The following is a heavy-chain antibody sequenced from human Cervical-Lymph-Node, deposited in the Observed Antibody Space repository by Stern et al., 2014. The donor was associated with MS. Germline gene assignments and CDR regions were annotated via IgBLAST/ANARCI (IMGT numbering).Heavy chain of an antibody. CDR2: IFSTDEK. D-gene: IGHD1-26*01. Sequence: QITLKESGPVLVKPTETLTLTCSVSGLSLSNPRMGVSWIRQPPGKALEXLAHIFSTDEKSYSTSLESRLTISRGTSKSQVVLTMTNMDPVETATYYCARSYSGTYLDWFDPWGQGTLVTVSS. J-gene: IGHJ5*02. CDR1: GLSLSNPRMG. CDR3: ARSYSGTYLDWFDP. V-gene: IGHV2-26*01.